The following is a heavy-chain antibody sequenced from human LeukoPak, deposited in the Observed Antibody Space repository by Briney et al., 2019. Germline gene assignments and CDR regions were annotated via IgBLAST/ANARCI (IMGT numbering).Heavy chain of an antibody. V-gene: IGHV4-59*01. Sequence: KSSETLSLTRTVSGGSISSYYWSWIRQPPGKGLEWIGYIYYSGSTNYNPSLKSRVTISVDTSKNQFSLKLSSVTAADTAVYYCARFSGSGPPRYFDLWGRGTLVTVSS. CDR2: IYYSGST. CDR1: GGSISSYY. D-gene: IGHD2-15*01. J-gene: IGHJ2*01. CDR3: ARFSGSGPPRYFDL.